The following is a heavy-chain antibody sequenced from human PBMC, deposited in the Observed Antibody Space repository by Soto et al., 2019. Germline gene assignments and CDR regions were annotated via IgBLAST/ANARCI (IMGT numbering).Heavy chain of an antibody. CDR3: AKERVGISKTYSMDV. D-gene: IGHD1-26*01. Sequence: PGGSLRLSCAASGFTFSSYAMSWVRQAPGKGLEWVSAISGSGGSTYYADSVKGRLTISRDNSKNTLYLQMNSLRAEDTAVYYCAKERVGISKTYSMDVWGKGTTVTVSS. CDR1: GFTFSSYA. CDR2: ISGSGGST. V-gene: IGHV3-23*01. J-gene: IGHJ6*04.